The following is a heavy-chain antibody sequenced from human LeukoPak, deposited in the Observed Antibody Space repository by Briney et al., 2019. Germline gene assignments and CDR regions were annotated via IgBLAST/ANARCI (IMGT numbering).Heavy chain of an antibody. CDR2: IYYSGST. CDR3: ARVLRDGYNPDAFDI. J-gene: IGHJ3*02. D-gene: IGHD5-24*01. Sequence: PSETLSLTCTVSGGSISSYYWSWIRQPPGKGLEWIGYIYYSGSTYYNPSLKSRVTISVDTSKNQFSLKLSSVTAADTAVYYCARVLRDGYNPDAFDIWGQGTMVTVSS. V-gene: IGHV4-59*08. CDR1: GGSISSYY.